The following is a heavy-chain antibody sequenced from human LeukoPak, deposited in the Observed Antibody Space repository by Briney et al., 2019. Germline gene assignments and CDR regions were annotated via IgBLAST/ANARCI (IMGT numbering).Heavy chain of an antibody. CDR1: GFTFTSYP. D-gene: IGHD1-14*01. J-gene: IGHJ5*02. Sequence: PGRSLRLSCAASGFTFTSYPMHWVRQAPGKGLEWVAVISYDGKNKFYADSVKGRFTISRDNAKNTLYLQMNSLRAEDTAVYYCAARRVTGWFDPWGQGTLVTVSS. V-gene: IGHV3-30*04. CDR2: ISYDGKNK. CDR3: AARRVTGWFDP.